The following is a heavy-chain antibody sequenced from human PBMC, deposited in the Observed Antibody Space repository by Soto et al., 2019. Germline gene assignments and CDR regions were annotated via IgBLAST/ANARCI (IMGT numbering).Heavy chain of an antibody. D-gene: IGHD6-19*01. CDR1: GGSISGCC. Sequence: SETLSLTSTVSGGSISGCCGSGRRHPPGKGLEWIGYIYSIGSTNYNPSLRSRVTMSIDTSQEQFSLKLSSVTATDTAVYYCARHVNLPLAGTGVDSWGLVTLVTVS. CDR3: ARHVNLPLAGTGVDS. J-gene: IGHJ4*02. CDR2: IYSIGST. V-gene: IGHV4-59*08.